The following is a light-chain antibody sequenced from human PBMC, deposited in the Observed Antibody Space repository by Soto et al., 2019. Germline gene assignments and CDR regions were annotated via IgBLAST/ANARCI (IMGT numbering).Light chain of an antibody. Sequence: ERVMTQSPATLSVSPGERATLSCRASQSFSTNLAWYQQKPGQAPRLLIYGASTRATGIPARFSGSESGTEFTLTISGLQYEDFAVYHCQQYNDWPWTFGQGTKVDI. CDR1: QSFSTN. V-gene: IGKV3-15*01. CDR3: QQYNDWPWT. CDR2: GAS. J-gene: IGKJ1*01.